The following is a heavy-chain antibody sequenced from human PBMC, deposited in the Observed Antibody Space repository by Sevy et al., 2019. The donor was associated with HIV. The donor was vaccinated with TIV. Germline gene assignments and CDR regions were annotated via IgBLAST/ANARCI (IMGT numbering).Heavy chain of an antibody. J-gene: IGHJ4*02. V-gene: IGHV4-59*01. Sequence: SETLSLTCTVSGGSISSYFWNWIRQPPGKGLEWIGNIYYSGSTNYNPALKSRVTISVDTSKIQLSLKLNSVTAADTAVYFWARTQRDSYSNPLSHYFDFWGQGTLVTVSS. CDR1: GGSISSYF. CDR3: ARTQRDSYSNPLSHYFDF. D-gene: IGHD4-4*01. CDR2: IYYSGST.